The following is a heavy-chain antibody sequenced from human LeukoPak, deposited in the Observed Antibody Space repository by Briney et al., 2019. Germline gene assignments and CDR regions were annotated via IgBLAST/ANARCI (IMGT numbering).Heavy chain of an antibody. V-gene: IGHV4-31*03. D-gene: IGHD2-2*01. CDR3: ARDRSVVVPVAPYYYYGMDV. J-gene: IGHJ6*02. Sequence: SETLSLTCTVSGGSISSGGYYWSWIRQHPGKGLEWIGYIYYSGSTYYNPSLKSRVTISVDTSKNQFSLKLSSVTAADTAVYYCARDRSVVVPVAPYYYYGMDVWGQGTTVTVSS. CDR2: IYYSGST. CDR1: GGSISSGGYY.